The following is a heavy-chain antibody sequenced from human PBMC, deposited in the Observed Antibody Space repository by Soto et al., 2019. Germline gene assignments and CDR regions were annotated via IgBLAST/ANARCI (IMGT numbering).Heavy chain of an antibody. D-gene: IGHD3-10*01. Sequence: QLQLQESGPGLVKPSETLSLTCTVSGGSISSSSYYWGWIRQPPGKGLEWIGSIYYSGSTYYNPSLKSRVTISVDTSKNQFSLKLSSVTAADTAVYYCATRLWFGELPSPLYYYGMDVWGQGTTVTVSS. V-gene: IGHV4-39*01. J-gene: IGHJ6*02. CDR3: ATRLWFGELPSPLYYYGMDV. CDR1: GGSISSSSYY. CDR2: IYYSGST.